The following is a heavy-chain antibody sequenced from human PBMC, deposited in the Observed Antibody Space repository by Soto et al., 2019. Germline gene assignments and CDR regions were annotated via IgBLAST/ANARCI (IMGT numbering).Heavy chain of an antibody. V-gene: IGHV3-23*01. CDR1: GFTFSSYA. CDR3: ATGYYDILTGYYANYYYGMDV. Sequence: GGSLRLSCAASGFTFSSYAMSWVRQAPGKGLEWVSAISGSGGSTYYADSVKGRFTISRDNSKNTLYLQMNSLRAEDTAVYYCATGYYDILTGYYANYYYGMDVWGQGTTVTVSS. J-gene: IGHJ6*02. D-gene: IGHD3-9*01. CDR2: ISGSGGST.